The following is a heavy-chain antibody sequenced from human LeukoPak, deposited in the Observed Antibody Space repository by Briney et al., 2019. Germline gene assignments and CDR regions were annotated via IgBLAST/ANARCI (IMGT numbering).Heavy chain of an antibody. CDR2: ISSGSSYI. CDR1: XFTXXXYS. CDR3: ARDFSGEFDY. Sequence: XFTXXXYSXNXVRQAPGKGLEWVSSISSGSSYIYYADSVKGRFTISGDNARNSLYLQMNSLRAEDTALYYCARDFSGEFDYWGQGTLVTVSS. D-gene: IGHD3-10*01. J-gene: IGHJ4*02. V-gene: IGHV3-21*01.